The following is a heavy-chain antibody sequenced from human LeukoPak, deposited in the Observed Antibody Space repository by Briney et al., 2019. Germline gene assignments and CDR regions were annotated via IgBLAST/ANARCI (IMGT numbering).Heavy chain of an antibody. CDR3: ARDGDKRVAATVS. V-gene: IGHV1-2*02. CDR2: INPNSGGA. J-gene: IGHJ5*02. D-gene: IGHD6-13*01. Sequence: GASVKVSCKASGYTFTGYYMHWVRQAPGQGLEWMGWINPNSGGANYAQEFQGRVTMTRDTSISTAYMELSMLRPDDTAVYYCARDGDKRVAATVSWGPGTPVTVPS. CDR1: GYTFTGYY.